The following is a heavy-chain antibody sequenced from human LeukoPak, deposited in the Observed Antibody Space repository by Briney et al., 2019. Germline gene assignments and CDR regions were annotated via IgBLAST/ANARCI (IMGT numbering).Heavy chain of an antibody. CDR2: ISYDGSDK. V-gene: IGHV3-30*01. CDR3: TRGPSRSSGYYYYYYMDV. CDR1: GFTFSIYP. J-gene: IGHJ6*03. Sequence: GGSLRLSCAASGFTFSIYPIHWVRQAPGKELEWVALISYDGSDKYYADSVKGRFTISRDNSKNTLYLQMNSLRAEDTSVYYCTRGPSRSSGYYYYYYMDVWGKGATVTVSS. D-gene: IGHD6-6*01.